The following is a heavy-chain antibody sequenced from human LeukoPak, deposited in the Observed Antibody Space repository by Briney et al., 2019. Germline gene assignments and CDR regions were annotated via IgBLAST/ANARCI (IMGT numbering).Heavy chain of an antibody. CDR3: AKDLSRAVAADWFDP. Sequence: GGSLRLSCAASGFTFSNYDMSWVRQAPGKGLEWVSSISDSGGSTCYADSVKGRFTISRDNSKNTLYLQMTNLRAADTAVYYCAKDLSRAVAADWFDPWDQGSLVTVSS. CDR2: ISDSGGST. CDR1: GFTFSNYD. V-gene: IGHV3-23*01. J-gene: IGHJ5*02. D-gene: IGHD6-19*01.